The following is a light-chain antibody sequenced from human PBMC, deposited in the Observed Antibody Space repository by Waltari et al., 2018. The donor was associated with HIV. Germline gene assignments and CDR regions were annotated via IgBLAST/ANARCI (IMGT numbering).Light chain of an antibody. Sequence: DVVMTQSLLSLPVTLGQPASISCRSSKSLVYSDVNTYLNWFQQRPGQSPRRLIYKVSNRDSGVPDRFSGSGSGTDFTLRISRVEAEDVGVYYCMQGAHWPWTFGQGTKVEIK. CDR1: KSLVYSDVNTY. V-gene: IGKV2-30*01. CDR2: KVS. J-gene: IGKJ1*01. CDR3: MQGAHWPWT.